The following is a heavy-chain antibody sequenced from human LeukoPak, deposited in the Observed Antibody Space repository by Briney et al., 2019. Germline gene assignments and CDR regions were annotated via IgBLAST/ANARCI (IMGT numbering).Heavy chain of an antibody. CDR2: INHSGST. CDR3: ARRGRGAGDY. CDR1: XGXXSGXY. J-gene: IGHJ4*02. V-gene: IGHV4-34*01. D-gene: IGHD3-10*01. Sequence: TXXLTCAVXXGXXSGXYWSXIXQXPGKGLEWIGEINHSGSTNYNPSLKSRVTISVDTSKNQFSLKLSSVTAADTAVYYCARRGRGAGDYWGQGTLVTVSS.